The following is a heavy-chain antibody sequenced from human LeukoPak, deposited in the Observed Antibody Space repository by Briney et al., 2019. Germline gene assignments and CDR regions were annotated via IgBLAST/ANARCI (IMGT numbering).Heavy chain of an antibody. CDR1: GGTFSSYA. V-gene: IGHV1-69*13. Sequence: SVKVSCKASGGTFSSYAISWVRQAPGQGLEWMGGIIPIFGTANYAQKFQGRVTITADESTSTAYMELSSLRSEDTAVYYCARARGKMATTYDYWGQGTLVTVSS. D-gene: IGHD5-24*01. J-gene: IGHJ4*02. CDR3: ARARGKMATTYDY. CDR2: IIPIFGTA.